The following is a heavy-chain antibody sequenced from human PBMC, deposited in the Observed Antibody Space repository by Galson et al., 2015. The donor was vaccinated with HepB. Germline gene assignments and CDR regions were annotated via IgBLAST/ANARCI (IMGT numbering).Heavy chain of an antibody. D-gene: IGHD5-24*01. CDR2: IDWDDDK. V-gene: IGHV2-70*04. CDR1: GFSLSTSGMR. CDR3: ARLRRDGYNFDAFDI. Sequence: PALVKPTQTLTLTCTFSGFSLSTSGMRASWIRQPPGKALEWLARIDWDDDKFYSTSLKTRLTISKDTSKNQVVLTMTNMDPVDTATYYCARLRRDGYNFDAFDIWGQGTMVTVSS. J-gene: IGHJ3*02.